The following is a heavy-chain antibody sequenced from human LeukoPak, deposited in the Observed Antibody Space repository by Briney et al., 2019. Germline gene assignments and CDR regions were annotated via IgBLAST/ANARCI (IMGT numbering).Heavy chain of an antibody. CDR1: GGSISSYY. CDR2: IYYSGGT. D-gene: IGHD6-6*01. J-gene: IGHJ4*02. CDR3: ARLRDSSSSLDY. V-gene: IGHV4-59*08. Sequence: SETLSLTCTVSGGSISSYYWTWIRQPPGKGLGLEWIGYIYYSGGTNYNPSLKSRVTISIDTSKNQVSLKLSSVTAADTAVYYCARLRDSSSSLDYWGQGTLATVSS.